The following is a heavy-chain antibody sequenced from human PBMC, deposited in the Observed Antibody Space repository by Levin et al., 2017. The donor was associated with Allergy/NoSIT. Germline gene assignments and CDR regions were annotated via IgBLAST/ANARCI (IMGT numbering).Heavy chain of an antibody. CDR1: GGSISSSSHY. CDR2: IYYSGST. D-gene: IGHD3-10*01. J-gene: IGHJ6*02. CDR3: ASISGGYKYHGMDV. V-gene: IGHV4-39*07. Sequence: PSETLSLTCTVSGGSISSSSHYWAWIRQPPGKGLEWIGHIYYSGSTYYNPSLKSRVTISVDTSKNQFSLKLSLVTAADTALFYCASISGGYKYHGMDVWGQGTTVTVSS.